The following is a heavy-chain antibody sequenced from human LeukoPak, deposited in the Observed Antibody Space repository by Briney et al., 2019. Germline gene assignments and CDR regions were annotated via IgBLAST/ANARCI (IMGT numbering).Heavy chain of an antibody. Sequence: SETLSLTCTVSGGSISSSSYYWGWLRQPPGKGLEWIGSIYYSGSTYYNPSLKSRVTISVDTFKNQFSLKLSSVTAADTAVYYCARSVGYSYGFYYWGQGTLVTVSS. V-gene: IGHV4-39*01. J-gene: IGHJ4*02. CDR3: ARSVGYSYGFYY. D-gene: IGHD5-18*01. CDR2: IYYSGST. CDR1: GGSISSSSYY.